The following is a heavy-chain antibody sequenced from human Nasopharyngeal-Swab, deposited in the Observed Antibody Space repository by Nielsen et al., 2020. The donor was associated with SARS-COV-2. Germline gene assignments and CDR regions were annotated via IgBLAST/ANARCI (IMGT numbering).Heavy chain of an antibody. V-gene: IGHV3-48*03. Sequence: GESLKISCAASGFTFSSYEMNWVRQAPGKGLEWVSYISSSGSTIYYADSVKGRFTISRDNAKNSLYLQMSSLRAEDTAVYYCAKDKEDLRGVGSYDYWGQGTLVTVSS. CDR3: AKDKEDLRGVGSYDY. CDR1: GFTFSSYE. J-gene: IGHJ4*02. CDR2: ISSSGSTI. D-gene: IGHD3-10*01.